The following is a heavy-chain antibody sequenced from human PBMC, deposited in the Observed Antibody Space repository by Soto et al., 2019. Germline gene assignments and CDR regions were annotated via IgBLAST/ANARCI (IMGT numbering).Heavy chain of an antibody. Sequence: EVQLVESGGDLVQPGGSLRLSCAASGYTFSHYWMHWVRQAPGKGLVWVSRVNPDGTITTYADSVKGRFTISRDNAKNTLYLQMNSLGVEDTALYSCSYATFGDKDFWGQGTPVTVSS. CDR2: VNPDGTIT. J-gene: IGHJ4*02. D-gene: IGHD1-26*01. CDR3: SYATFGDKDF. V-gene: IGHV3-74*01. CDR1: GYTFSHYW.